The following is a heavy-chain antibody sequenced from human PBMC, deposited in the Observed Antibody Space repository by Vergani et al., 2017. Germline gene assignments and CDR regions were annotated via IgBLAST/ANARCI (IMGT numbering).Heavy chain of an antibody. CDR3: ARSGYCAHGVCYMTYYYYMDV. J-gene: IGHJ6*03. D-gene: IGHD2-8*01. Sequence: EVQLLESGGGLVQPGGSLRLSCTASGFSFSTYAMSWIRQTPMKGLEWVSGISDSGGNTNYADSVKGRFTISRDNSKNTLFLQMNNLRAADTAVYYCARSGYCAHGVCYMTYYYYMDVWGKGTAVTVSS. V-gene: IGHV3-23*01. CDR1: GFSFSTYA. CDR2: ISDSGGNT.